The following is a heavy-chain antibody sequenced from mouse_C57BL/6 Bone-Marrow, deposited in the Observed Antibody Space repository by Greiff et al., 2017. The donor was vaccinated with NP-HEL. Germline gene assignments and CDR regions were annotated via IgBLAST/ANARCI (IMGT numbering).Heavy chain of an antibody. V-gene: IGHV1-69*01. D-gene: IGHD1-1*01. J-gene: IGHJ1*03. CDR1: GYTFTSYW. CDR2: IDPSDSYT. Sequence: QVQLQQPGAELVMPGASVKLSCKASGYTFTSYWMHWVKQRPGQGLEWIGEIDPSDSYTTYNQKFKGKSTLTVDKSSSTAYMQLSSLTSEDSAVYYCARSYYGSSWYFDVWGTGTTVTVSS. CDR3: ARSYYGSSWYFDV.